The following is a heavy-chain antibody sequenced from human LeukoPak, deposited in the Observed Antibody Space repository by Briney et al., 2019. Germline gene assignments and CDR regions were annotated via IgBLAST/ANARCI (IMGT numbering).Heavy chain of an antibody. D-gene: IGHD2-2*01. V-gene: IGHV4-31*03. J-gene: IGHJ5*02. Sequence: SQTLSLTCTVSGGSISSGGYYWSWLRQHPGQGLEWIVYIYYSGSTYYNPSLKSRVTISVDTSKNQFSLKLSSVTAADTAVYYCARDRLGYCSSTSCRWFDPWGQGTLVTVSS. CDR3: ARDRLGYCSSTSCRWFDP. CDR1: GGSISSGGYY. CDR2: IYYSGST.